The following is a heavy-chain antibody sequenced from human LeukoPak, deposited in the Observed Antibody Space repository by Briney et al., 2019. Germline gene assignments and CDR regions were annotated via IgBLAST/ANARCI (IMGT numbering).Heavy chain of an antibody. Sequence: GGSLRLSCAASGFTFSSYWMHWVRQAPGKGLVCVSRINSDGSTASYADSVRGRFTISRDNAKNTLYLQMNSLRAEDTAVYYCARDRGYYDSSGYYSFDYWGQGTLVTVSS. V-gene: IGHV3-74*01. CDR3: ARDRGYYDSSGYYSFDY. CDR2: INSDGSTA. D-gene: IGHD3-22*01. CDR1: GFTFSSYW. J-gene: IGHJ4*02.